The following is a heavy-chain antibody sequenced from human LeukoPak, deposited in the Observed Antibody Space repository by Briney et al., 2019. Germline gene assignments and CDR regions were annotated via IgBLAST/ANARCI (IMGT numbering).Heavy chain of an antibody. J-gene: IGHJ4*02. CDR3: AREEGDRGYYFDY. Sequence: SVKVSCKASGGTFSSYANSWVRQAPGQGLEWMGGIIPIFGTANYAQKFQGRVTITADESTSTAYMELSSLRSEDTAVYYCAREEGDRGYYFDYWGQGTLVTVSS. V-gene: IGHV1-69*13. CDR1: GGTFSSYA. D-gene: IGHD3-16*01. CDR2: IIPIFGTA.